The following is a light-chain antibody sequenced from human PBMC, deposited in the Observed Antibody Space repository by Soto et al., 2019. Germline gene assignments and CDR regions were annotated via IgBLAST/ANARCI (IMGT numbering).Light chain of an antibody. CDR1: QSVGSAY. V-gene: IGKV3-20*01. Sequence: EIVLTQSPATLSLSPGERATLSCRASQSVGSAYVGWYQQKPGQAPRLLIFGASRGATGIPDRFSGSGSGTNFTLTINKVEPEDSAVYYCQHYGRSPSFGRGTKVDIK. J-gene: IGKJ1*01. CDR3: QHYGRSPS. CDR2: GAS.